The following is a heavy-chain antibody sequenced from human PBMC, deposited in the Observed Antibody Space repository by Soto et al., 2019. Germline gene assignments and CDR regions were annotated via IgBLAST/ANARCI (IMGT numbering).Heavy chain of an antibody. D-gene: IGHD3-10*01. CDR1: GGSISSSNW. CDR3: ARGRGTMVRGVNYYYYYGMDV. V-gene: IGHV4-4*02. J-gene: IGHJ6*02. CDR2: IYHSGST. Sequence: PSETLSLTCAVSGGSISSSNWWSWVRQPPGKGLEWIGEIYHSGSTNYNPSLKSRVTISVDTSKNQFSLKLSSVTAADTAVYYCARGRGTMVRGVNYYYYYGMDVWGQGTTVTVSS.